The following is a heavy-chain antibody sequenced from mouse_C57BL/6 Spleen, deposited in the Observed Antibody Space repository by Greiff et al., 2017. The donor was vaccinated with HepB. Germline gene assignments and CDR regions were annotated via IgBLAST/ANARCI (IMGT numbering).Heavy chain of an antibody. J-gene: IGHJ4*01. CDR2: IDPSDSYT. Sequence: QVQLQQPGAELVMPGASVKLSCKASGYTFTSYWMHWVKQRPGQGLEWIGEIDPSDSYTNYNQKFKGKSTLTVDKSSSTAYRQLSSLTSEDSAVYYCARVLYAPYSNYPHYYAMDYWGQGTSVTVSS. CDR3: ARVLYAPYSNYPHYYAMDY. V-gene: IGHV1-69*01. CDR1: GYTFTSYW. D-gene: IGHD2-5*01.